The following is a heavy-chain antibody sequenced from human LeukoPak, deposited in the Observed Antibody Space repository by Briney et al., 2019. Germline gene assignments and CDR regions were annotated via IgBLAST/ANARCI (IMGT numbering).Heavy chain of an antibody. D-gene: IGHD5-24*01. Sequence: GGSLRLSCRASGFTFSLYWMTWVRQAPGKGPEFVANIKEDGSDKKYVDSLKGRFTISRDNAENSLFLQINSLRVEDTAVYYCAREDGYNTMNHWGQGTLVTVSS. CDR1: GFTFSLYW. CDR3: AREDGYNTMNH. J-gene: IGHJ5*02. V-gene: IGHV3-7*01. CDR2: IKEDGSDK.